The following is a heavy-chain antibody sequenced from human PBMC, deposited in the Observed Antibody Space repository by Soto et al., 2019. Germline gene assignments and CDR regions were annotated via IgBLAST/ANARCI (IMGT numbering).Heavy chain of an antibody. Sequence: EVQLVESGGGLVQPGGSLRLSCAASGFTFSSYSMNWVRQAPGKGLEWVSYISSSSSTIYYADSGKGRFTISRDNAKNSLYLQMNSLRAEDTAVYYCARADSGYAHGYYYYGMDVWGQGTTVTVSS. J-gene: IGHJ6*02. CDR3: ARADSGYAHGYYYYGMDV. V-gene: IGHV3-48*01. CDR2: ISSSSSTI. CDR1: GFTFSSYS. D-gene: IGHD5-12*01.